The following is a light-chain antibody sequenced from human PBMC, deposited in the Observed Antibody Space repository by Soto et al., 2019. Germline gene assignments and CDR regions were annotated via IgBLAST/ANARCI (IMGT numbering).Light chain of an antibody. CDR3: KQSHILPRT. CDR2: DAS. Sequence: DIQMTQSPSSLSASVGQRVTITCQASQDISNHLIWYQQKPGKAHKFLIYDASNLETGVPTRFSGSGSGTDFTFSISSLQPEDVATYFCKQSHILPRTFGPGTKVGIK. V-gene: IGKV1-33*01. CDR1: QDISNH. J-gene: IGKJ3*01.